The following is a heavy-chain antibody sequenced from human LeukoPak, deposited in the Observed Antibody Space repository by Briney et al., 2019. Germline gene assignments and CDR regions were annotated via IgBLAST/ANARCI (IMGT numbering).Heavy chain of an antibody. CDR1: GYSFTSYW. Sequence: GESLKISCKGSGYSFTSYWIGWVRQMPGKGLEWMGIIYPGNSHTRYSPSFQGQVTISADKSISTAYLQWSGLKASDTAMYYCARHAYCGGDCYSQLNWFDPWGQGTLVTVSS. V-gene: IGHV5-51*01. CDR3: ARHAYCGGDCYSQLNWFDP. D-gene: IGHD2-21*01. CDR2: IYPGNSHT. J-gene: IGHJ5*02.